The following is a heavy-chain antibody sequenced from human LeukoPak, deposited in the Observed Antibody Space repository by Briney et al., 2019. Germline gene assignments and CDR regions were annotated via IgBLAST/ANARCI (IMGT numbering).Heavy chain of an antibody. Sequence: SETLSLTCAVYGGSFSGYYWSWIRQPPGKGLEWIGEINHSGSTNYNPSLKSRVTISVDTSKNQFSLKLSSVTAADTAVYYCARARGIVDYWGQGTLVTVST. J-gene: IGHJ4*02. V-gene: IGHV4-34*01. D-gene: IGHD6-13*01. CDR2: INHSGST. CDR3: ARARGIVDY. CDR1: GGSFSGYY.